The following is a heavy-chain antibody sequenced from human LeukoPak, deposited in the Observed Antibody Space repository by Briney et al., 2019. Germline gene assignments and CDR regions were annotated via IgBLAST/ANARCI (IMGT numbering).Heavy chain of an antibody. D-gene: IGHD6-13*01. CDR2: MNPNSGNT. Sequence: GASVKVSCKASGYTFTSYEINWVRQATGQGLEWMGWMNPNSGNTGYAQKFQGRVTMTRNTSISTAYMELSSLRSEDTAVYYCARRRHPGTLTNWFDPWGQGTLVTVSS. CDR3: ARRRHPGTLTNWFDP. V-gene: IGHV1-8*01. CDR1: GYTFTSYE. J-gene: IGHJ5*02.